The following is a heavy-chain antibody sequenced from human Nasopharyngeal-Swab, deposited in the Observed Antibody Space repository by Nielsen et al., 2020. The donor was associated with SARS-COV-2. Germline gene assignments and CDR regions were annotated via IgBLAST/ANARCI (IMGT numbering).Heavy chain of an antibody. CDR2: INSDGRTT. Sequence: GESLKISCAASGFTFSGYWMHWVRQAPGKGLLWVSRINSDGRTTSYADSVKGRFTISRDNAKNTLYLQMNSLRAEDTAVYYCVRGAGGNYYGVDYWGQGALVTVSS. V-gene: IGHV3-74*01. CDR3: VRGAGGNYYGVDY. D-gene: IGHD1-26*01. J-gene: IGHJ4*02. CDR1: GFTFSGYW.